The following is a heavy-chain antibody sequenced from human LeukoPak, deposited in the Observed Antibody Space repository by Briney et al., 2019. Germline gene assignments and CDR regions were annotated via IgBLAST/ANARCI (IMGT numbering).Heavy chain of an antibody. D-gene: IGHD2-2*01. CDR1: GGSISSGDCY. CDR3: ARGGYCSSTSCYPIYWFDP. J-gene: IGHJ5*02. CDR2: IYYSGST. V-gene: IGHV4-30-4*08. Sequence: SETLSLTCTVSGGSISSGDCYWSWIRQPPGKGLEWIGYIYYSGSTYYNPSLKSRVTISVDTSKNQFSLKLSSVTAADTAVYCCARGGYCSSTSCYPIYWFDPWGQGTLVTVSS.